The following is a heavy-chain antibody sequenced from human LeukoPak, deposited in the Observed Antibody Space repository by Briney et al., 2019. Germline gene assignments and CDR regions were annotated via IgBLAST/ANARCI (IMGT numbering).Heavy chain of an antibody. Sequence: GGFLRLSCAASGFTFSSYAITWVRQAPGKGLDWVSVISGSAHKIRYADSVRGRFTISRDNSENTVYLQMNNLRGEDTAIYYCAGRITGYSSGYVFWGQGTLVTVSS. J-gene: IGHJ4*02. CDR1: GFTFSSYA. D-gene: IGHD5-18*01. CDR2: ISGSAHKI. V-gene: IGHV3-23*01. CDR3: AGRITGYSSGYVF.